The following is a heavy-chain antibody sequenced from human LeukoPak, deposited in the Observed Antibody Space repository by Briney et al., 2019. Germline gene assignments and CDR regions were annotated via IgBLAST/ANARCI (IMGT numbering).Heavy chain of an antibody. V-gene: IGHV3-13*01. Sequence: GGSLRLSCAASGFTFSSYDMHWVRQATGKGLEWVSAIGTAGDTYYPGYVKGRFTISRENAKNSLYLQMNSLRAGDTAVDYCARARSWYGYYYYGMDVWGQGTTVTVSS. D-gene: IGHD6-13*01. CDR1: GFTFSSYD. CDR3: ARARSWYGYYYYGMDV. CDR2: IGTAGDT. J-gene: IGHJ6*02.